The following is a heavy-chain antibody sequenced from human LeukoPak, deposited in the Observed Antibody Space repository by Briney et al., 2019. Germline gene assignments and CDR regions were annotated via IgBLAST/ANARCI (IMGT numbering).Heavy chain of an antibody. CDR1: GFTFNNYW. CDR2: IKVDGSTK. CDR3: AKGTSGGWYDY. J-gene: IGHJ4*02. V-gene: IGHV3-7*01. Sequence: GGSLRLSCAASGFTFNNYWMSWVRQPPGKGLEWVANIKVDGSTKYYVDSVKGRFTISRDNAKSSLYLQMSSLRAEDTAVYYCAKGTSGGWYDYWGQGTLVTVSS. D-gene: IGHD6-19*01.